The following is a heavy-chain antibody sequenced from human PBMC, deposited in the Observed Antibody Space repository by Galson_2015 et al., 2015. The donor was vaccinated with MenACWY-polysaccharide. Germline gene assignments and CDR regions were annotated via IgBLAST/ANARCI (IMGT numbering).Heavy chain of an antibody. Sequence: SLRLSCAASGFTFSDYAMNWVRQAPGKGLEWVSFISTSNIFYADSMKGRFTISRDSAKNSVYLQMNSLRAEDTAVYYCARAPYFHDSGGYYRNAFDIGGQGSMVTVSS. V-gene: IGHV3-69-1*01. CDR2: ISTSNI. D-gene: IGHD3-22*01. CDR1: GFTFSDYA. CDR3: ARAPYFHDSGGYYRNAFDI. J-gene: IGHJ3*02.